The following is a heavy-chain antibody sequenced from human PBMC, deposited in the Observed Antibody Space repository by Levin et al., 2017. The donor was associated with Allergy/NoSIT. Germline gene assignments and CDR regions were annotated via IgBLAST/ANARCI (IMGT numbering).Heavy chain of an antibody. CDR1: GGSISSSSYY. Sequence: LSQTLSLTCTVSGGSISSSSYYWGWIRQPPGKGLEWIGSIYYSGSTYYNPSLKSRVTISVDTSKNQFSLKLSSVTAADTAVYYCARMQQQHRLGDWFDPWGQGTLVTVSS. CDR2: IYYSGST. CDR3: ARMQQQHRLGDWFDP. V-gene: IGHV4-39*07. J-gene: IGHJ5*02. D-gene: IGHD6-13*01.